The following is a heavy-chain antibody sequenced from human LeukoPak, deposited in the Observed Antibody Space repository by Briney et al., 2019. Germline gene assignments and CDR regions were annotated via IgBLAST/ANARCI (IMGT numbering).Heavy chain of an antibody. D-gene: IGHD6-6*01. CDR2: ISYSGTT. CDR3: ARSLYGSSPNPSSFDY. CDR1: GASISSYF. J-gene: IGHJ4*02. V-gene: IGHV4-59*12. Sequence: SETLSLTCTVSGASISSYFWSWIRQPPGRGLEWIGYISYSGTTNFSPSLKSRVTISVDTSKNHFSLKLNSVTAADTAMYYCARSLYGSSPNPSSFDYWGQGTLVTVSS.